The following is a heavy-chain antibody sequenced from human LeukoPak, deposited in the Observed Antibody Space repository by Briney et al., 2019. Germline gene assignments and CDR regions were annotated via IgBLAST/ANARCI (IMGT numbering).Heavy chain of an antibody. J-gene: IGHJ6*03. V-gene: IGHV4-39*07. CDR2: IYYSGST. CDR3: ARVGNPSNYHYYYMDV. CDR1: GGSISSSSYY. D-gene: IGHD1-14*01. Sequence: SETLSLTCTVSGGSISSSSYYWGWIRHPPGKGLEWIGSIYYSGSTYYNPSLKSRVTISVDTSKNQFSLKLSSVTAADTAVYYGARVGNPSNYHYYYMDVWGKGTRVSVSS.